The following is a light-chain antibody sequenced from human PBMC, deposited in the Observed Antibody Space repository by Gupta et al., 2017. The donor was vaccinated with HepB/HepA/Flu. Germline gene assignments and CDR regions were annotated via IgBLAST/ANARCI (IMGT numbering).Light chain of an antibody. CDR2: DVS. V-gene: IGLV2-11*02. CDR1: SSDVGAYNS. Sequence: QSAPTQPRSVSGSPGQSVTISCTGTSSDVGAYNSVSWHQHHPANAPKRIMYDVSKWPSGVPELFDAYYFGTTALTNTSVLQDEDDAYYYCSSSTTSDLGVFGGGTKLTVL. J-gene: IGLJ3*02. CDR3: SSSTTSDLGV.